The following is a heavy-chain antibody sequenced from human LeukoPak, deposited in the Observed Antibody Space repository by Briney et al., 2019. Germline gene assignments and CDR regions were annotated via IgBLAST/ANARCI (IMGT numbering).Heavy chain of an antibody. D-gene: IGHD2-2*01. Sequence: GGSLRLSCAASGFTFSNYAMSWVRQAPGKGLEWVSVISGSGDSTYYADSVKGRFTISRDNSKNTLYLQMNSLRAEDTAVYYCVKSVFGVVVVPAAAEWGQGTLVTVSS. V-gene: IGHV3-23*01. J-gene: IGHJ4*02. CDR3: VKSVFGVVVVPAAAE. CDR2: ISGSGDST. CDR1: GFTFSNYA.